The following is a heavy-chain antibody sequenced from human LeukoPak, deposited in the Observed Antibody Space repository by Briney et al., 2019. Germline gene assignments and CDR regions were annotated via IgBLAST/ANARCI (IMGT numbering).Heavy chain of an antibody. J-gene: IGHJ4*02. CDR2: IWADGTTK. Sequence: GGSLRLSCAASGFFLSSSGMHWVRQAPGKGLDWVAVIWADGTTKDYVDSVKGRFTISRDISKNTLYLEMNSLRAEDTAVYYCAKICGSCQSGIFDYWGQGTLVAVSS. V-gene: IGHV3-33*06. D-gene: IGHD2-15*01. CDR3: AKICGSCQSGIFDY. CDR1: GFFLSSSG.